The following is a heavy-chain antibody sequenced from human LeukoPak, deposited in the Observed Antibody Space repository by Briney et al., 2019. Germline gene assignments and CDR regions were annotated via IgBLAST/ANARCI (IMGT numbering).Heavy chain of an antibody. V-gene: IGHV3-23*01. Sequence: TGGSLRLSCAASGFTFSSYAMSWVRQAPGKGLEWVSAISGSGGSTYYADPVKGRFTISRDNSKNTLYLQMNSLRAEDTAVYYCAALQSNTAMAYNWFDPWGQGTLVTVSS. D-gene: IGHD5-18*01. CDR2: ISGSGGST. J-gene: IGHJ5*02. CDR3: AALQSNTAMAYNWFDP. CDR1: GFTFSSYA.